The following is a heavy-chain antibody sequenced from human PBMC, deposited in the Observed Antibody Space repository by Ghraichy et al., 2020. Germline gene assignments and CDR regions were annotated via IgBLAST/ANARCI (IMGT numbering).Heavy chain of an antibody. CDR3: AREKIFGVEYNWFDP. CDR1: GGSISSYY. Sequence: SETLSLTCTVSGGSISSYYWSWIRQPPGKGLEWIGYIYYSGSTNYNPSLKSRVTISVDTSKNQFSLKLSSVTAADTAVYYCAREKIFGVEYNWFDPWGQGTLVTVSS. CDR2: IYYSGST. V-gene: IGHV4-59*01. D-gene: IGHD3-3*01. J-gene: IGHJ5*02.